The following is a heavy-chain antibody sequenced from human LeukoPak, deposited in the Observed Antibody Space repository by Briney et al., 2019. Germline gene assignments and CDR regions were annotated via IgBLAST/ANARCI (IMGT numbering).Heavy chain of an antibody. D-gene: IGHD2-2*01. CDR3: ARDAPGVCSSTSCYFLHYYYGMDV. CDR2: ISYDGSNK. V-gene: IGHV3-30-3*01. Sequence: GGSLRLSCAASGFTFSSYAMHWVRQAPGKGLEWVAVISYDGSNKYYADSVKGRFTISRDNSKNTLYLQMNSLRAEDTAVYYCARDAPGVCSSTSCYFLHYYYGMDVWGQGTTVTVSS. J-gene: IGHJ6*02. CDR1: GFTFSSYA.